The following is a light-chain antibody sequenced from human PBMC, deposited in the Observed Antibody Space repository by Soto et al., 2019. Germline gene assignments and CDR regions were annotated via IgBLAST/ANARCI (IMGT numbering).Light chain of an antibody. J-gene: IGKJ5*01. CDR2: APS. CDR1: QDIGSY. V-gene: IGKV1-9*01. Sequence: DIQLTQSPSLLSASVGDRVTITCRASQDIGSYLAWYQQKPGKAPKLLIYAPSNFQSGVPSRFSGSGSGTHFTLTISSLQPEDFATYYCQQLHGYPITFGQGTRLEIK. CDR3: QQLHGYPIT.